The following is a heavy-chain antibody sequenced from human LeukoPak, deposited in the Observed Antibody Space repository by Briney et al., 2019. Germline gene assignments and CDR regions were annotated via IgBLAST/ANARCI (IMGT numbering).Heavy chain of an antibody. CDR2: LRYDGSDK. V-gene: IGHV3-33*08. J-gene: IGHJ4*02. CDR1: GFTFSSYG. CDR3: ARDGVGATTYFGYFDY. D-gene: IGHD1-26*01. Sequence: GGSLRLSCAASGFTFSSYGMHWVRQAPGKGLEWVAVLRYDGSDKYYGDSVKGRFTISRDNSKNTVSLQMNSLRAEDTAVYYCARDGVGATTYFGYFDYWGQGNLVTVSS.